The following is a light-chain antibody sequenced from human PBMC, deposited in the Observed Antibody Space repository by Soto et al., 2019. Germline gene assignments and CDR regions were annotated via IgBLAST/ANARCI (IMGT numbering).Light chain of an antibody. CDR3: SSYTSSSTLYV. CDR2: DVT. J-gene: IGLJ1*01. Sequence: QSALTQPACVSGSPGQSITIYCTGTSSDVGDDNYVSWYQQHPGKAPKLMIYDVTHRPSGISNRFSGSKSGNTASLTISGLQAEYEADYYCSSYTSSSTLYVFGTGTKLTVL. CDR1: SSDVGDDNY. V-gene: IGLV2-14*01.